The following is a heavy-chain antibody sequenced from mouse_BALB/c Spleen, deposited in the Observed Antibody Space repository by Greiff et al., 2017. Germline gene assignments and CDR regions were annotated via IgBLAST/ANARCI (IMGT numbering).Heavy chain of an antibody. V-gene: IGHV5-4*02. CDR1: GFTFSDYY. CDR2: ISDGGSYT. D-gene: IGHD2-1*01. CDR3: ARDGNNYFDY. Sequence: EVQLVESGGGLVKPGGSLKLSCAASGFTFSDYYMYWVRQTPEKRLEWVATISDGGSYTYYPDSVKGRFTISRDNAKNNLYLQMSSLKSEDTAMYYCARDGNNYFDYWGQGTTLTVSS. J-gene: IGHJ2*01.